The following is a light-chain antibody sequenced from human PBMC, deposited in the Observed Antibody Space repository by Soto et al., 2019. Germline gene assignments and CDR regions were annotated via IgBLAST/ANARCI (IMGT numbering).Light chain of an antibody. V-gene: IGKV3-11*01. Sequence: EIVWTQSPGTLSLSPGERSTLSCRASQSVSGSYLAWYQQKPGQAPRLLIYDASNRATGIPARFSGSGSGTDFTLTIRSLEPEDFAVYYCQQRSNWPITFGKGTRREI. CDR3: QQRSNWPIT. CDR2: DAS. CDR1: QSVSGSY. J-gene: IGKJ5*01.